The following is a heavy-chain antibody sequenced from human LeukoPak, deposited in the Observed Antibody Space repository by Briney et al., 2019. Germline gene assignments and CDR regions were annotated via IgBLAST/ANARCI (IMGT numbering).Heavy chain of an antibody. CDR3: AMCAAHTGWYYFDS. CDR2: ISGSGGST. Sequence: GGSLRLSCAASVFAYSRYAMSWVRQAPGKGLEWVSAISGSGGSTYYADSVKGRFTISRDNAKNTLYLQMNSLRAEVTGIYYCAMCAAHTGWYYFDSWGQGTLVTVSS. V-gene: IGHV3-23*01. CDR1: VFAYSRYA. D-gene: IGHD6-19*01. J-gene: IGHJ4*02.